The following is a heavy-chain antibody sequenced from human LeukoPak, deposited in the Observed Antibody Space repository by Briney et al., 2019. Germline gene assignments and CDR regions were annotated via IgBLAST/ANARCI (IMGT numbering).Heavy chain of an antibody. CDR1: EYSFNSYY. J-gene: IGHJ6*02. V-gene: IGHV1-46*02. Sequence: EASVKVSCKASEYSFNSYYMHWVRQAPGQGLEWMGMINPGGGTTTHTQKFQGRVTMTSDTSTSTVHMQLSSLRSDDTAIYYCATDSSGWFPPNYFYYVMDVWGQGTTITVSS. CDR3: ATDSSGWFPPNYFYYVMDV. D-gene: IGHD6-19*01. CDR2: INPGGGTT.